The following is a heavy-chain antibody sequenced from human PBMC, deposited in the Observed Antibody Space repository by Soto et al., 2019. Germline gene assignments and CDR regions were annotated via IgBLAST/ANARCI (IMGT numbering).Heavy chain of an antibody. V-gene: IGHV1-69*06. CDR1: GGTFSSYA. CDR3: ASGVIVVVPAAELYYYYCMDV. D-gene: IGHD2-2*01. J-gene: IGHJ6*02. CDR2: IIPIFGTA. Sequence: ASVKVSCKASGGTFSSYAISWVRQAPGQGLEWMGGIIPIFGTANYAQKFQGRVTITADKSTSTAYMELSSLGSEDTAVYYCASGVIVVVPAAELYYYYCMDVWGQGTTVTVSS.